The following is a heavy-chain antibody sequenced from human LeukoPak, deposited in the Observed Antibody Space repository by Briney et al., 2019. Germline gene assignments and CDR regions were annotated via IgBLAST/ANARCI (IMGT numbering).Heavy chain of an antibody. J-gene: IGHJ6*03. Sequence: GASVKVSCKASGYTFTSYAMHWVRQAPGQGLEWMGWINPNSGGTNYAQKFQGRVTMTRDTSISTAYMELSRLRSDDTAVYYCARVRETTYYDILTGYYIPSRGYYYYYYMDVWGKGTTVTISS. D-gene: IGHD3-9*01. CDR3: ARVRETTYYDILTGYYIPSRGYYYYYYMDV. CDR2: INPNSGGT. CDR1: GYTFTSYA. V-gene: IGHV1-2*02.